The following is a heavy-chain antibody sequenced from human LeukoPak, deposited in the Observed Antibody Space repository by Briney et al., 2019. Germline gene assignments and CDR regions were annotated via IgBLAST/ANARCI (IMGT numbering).Heavy chain of an antibody. CDR2: IGTAGDT. CDR3: VREARESGGFDY. V-gene: IGHV3-13*01. J-gene: IGHJ4*02. D-gene: IGHD5-24*01. CDR1: GFTFKSYD. Sequence: GGSLRLSCAASGFTFKSYDMHWVRQVAGRGLEWVSGIGTAGDTYYQGSVKGRFTISRDNAKNSLYLQMNSLRAEDTTVYYCVREARESGGFDYWGQGTLVTVSS.